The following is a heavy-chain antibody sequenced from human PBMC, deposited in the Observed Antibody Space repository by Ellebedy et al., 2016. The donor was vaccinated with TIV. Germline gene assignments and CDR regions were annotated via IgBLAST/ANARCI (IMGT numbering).Heavy chain of an antibody. CDR3: ARCVVAHAAFDI. Sequence: GESLKISCAASGFPFSNYSINWVRQAPGKGLELVSSISGSRSYIYYADSVKCRFTISRDNAKNSLYLQMNSLRGEDTAVYYWARCVVAHAAFDIWGQGTMVTVSS. J-gene: IGHJ3*02. CDR1: GFPFSNYS. D-gene: IGHD2-15*01. CDR2: ISGSRSYI. V-gene: IGHV3-21*01.